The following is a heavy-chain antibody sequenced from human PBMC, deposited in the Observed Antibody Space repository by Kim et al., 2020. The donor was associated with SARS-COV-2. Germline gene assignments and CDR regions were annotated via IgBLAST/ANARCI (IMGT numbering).Heavy chain of an antibody. D-gene: IGHD2-2*01. CDR1: GGTFSSYA. Sequence: SVKVSCKASGGTFSSYAISWVRQAPGQGLEWMGGIIPIFGTANYAQKFQGRVTITADESTSTAYMELSSLRSEDTAVYYCASHLVEMTDDYFDYWGQGTLVTVSS. V-gene: IGHV1-69*13. CDR2: IIPIFGTA. J-gene: IGHJ4*02. CDR3: ASHLVEMTDDYFDY.